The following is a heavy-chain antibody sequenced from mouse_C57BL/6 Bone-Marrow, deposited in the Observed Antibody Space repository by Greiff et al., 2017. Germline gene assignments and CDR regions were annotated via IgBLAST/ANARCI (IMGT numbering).Heavy chain of an antibody. CDR2: IDPSDSYT. CDR1: GYTFTSYW. Sequence: VQLQQPGAELVMPGASVKLSCKASGYTFTSYWMHWVKQRPGQGLEWIGEIDPSDSYTNYNQKFKGKSTLTVDKSSSTAYMQLSSLTSEDSAVYYCARETPFTTEVQYYFDYWGQGTTLTVSS. V-gene: IGHV1-69*01. CDR3: ARETPFTTEVQYYFDY. J-gene: IGHJ2*01. D-gene: IGHD2-12*01.